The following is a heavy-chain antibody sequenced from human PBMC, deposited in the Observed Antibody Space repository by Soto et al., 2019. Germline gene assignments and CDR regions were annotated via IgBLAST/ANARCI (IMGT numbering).Heavy chain of an antibody. CDR2: ISAHTGNT. Sequence: QVHLVQSGAEVKKPGASVKVSCKTSGYTFISYGITWVRQAPGQGLEWIGWISAHTGNTNYTQKFQGRLTMTTDTSTSTAYMELRSLRSDDTAVYYCARDVFDGGQGTLVTVSS. D-gene: IGHD3-10*02. J-gene: IGHJ4*02. CDR3: ARDVFD. V-gene: IGHV1-18*01. CDR1: GYTFISYG.